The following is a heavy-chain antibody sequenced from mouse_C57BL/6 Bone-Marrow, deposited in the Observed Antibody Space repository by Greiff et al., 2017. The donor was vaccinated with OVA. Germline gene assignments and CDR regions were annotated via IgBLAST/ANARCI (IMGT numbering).Heavy chain of an antibody. CDR1: GYTFTSYW. J-gene: IGHJ1*03. Sequence: QVQLQQPGAELVKPGASVKLSCKASGYTFTSYWMQWVKQRPGQGLEWIGEIDPSDSYTNYNQKFKGKATLTVDTSSSTAYMQLSSLTSEDSAVYYCARGTTVVATGYFDVWGTGTTVTVSS. V-gene: IGHV1-50*01. CDR2: IDPSDSYT. D-gene: IGHD1-1*01. CDR3: ARGTTVVATGYFDV.